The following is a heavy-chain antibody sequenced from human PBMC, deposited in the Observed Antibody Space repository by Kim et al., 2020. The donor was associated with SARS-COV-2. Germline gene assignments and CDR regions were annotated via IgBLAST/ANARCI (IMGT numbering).Heavy chain of an antibody. J-gene: IGHJ4*02. V-gene: IGHV3-73*01. CDR2: IRSKPYNYAT. D-gene: IGHD3-3*01. Sequence: GGSLRLSCEASGSTLSGSAVHWVRQASGQGLEWVGRIRSKPYNYATAFAASVKGRFTITRDDSKNTAYLQMNSLKVEDTAVYFCTRSYFASAYYEFDSWGQGTPVTVSS. CDR3: TRSYFASAYYEFDS. CDR1: GSTLSGSA.